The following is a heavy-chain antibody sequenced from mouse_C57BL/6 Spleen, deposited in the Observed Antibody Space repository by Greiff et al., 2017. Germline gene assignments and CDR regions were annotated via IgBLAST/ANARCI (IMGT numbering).Heavy chain of an antibody. Sequence: DVQLVASGGGLVKPGGSLKLSCAASGFTFSSYAMSWVRQTPEKRLEWVATISDGGSYTYYPDNVKGRFTISRDNAKNNLYLQMSHLKSEDTAMYYCARERTGDWYFDVWGTGTTVTVSS. D-gene: IGHD4-1*01. CDR3: ARERTGDWYFDV. V-gene: IGHV5-4*01. CDR2: ISDGGSYT. J-gene: IGHJ1*03. CDR1: GFTFSSYA.